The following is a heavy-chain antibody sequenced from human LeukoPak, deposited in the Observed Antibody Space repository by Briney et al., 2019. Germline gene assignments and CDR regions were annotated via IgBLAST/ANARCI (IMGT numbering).Heavy chain of an antibody. CDR3: AKQESGTQPLYFDH. CDR2: TRYDGTNK. CDR1: GFSSSSYG. D-gene: IGHD3-10*01. J-gene: IGHJ4*02. Sequence: GGSLRLSCAASGFSSSSYGMHWVRQAPGKGLAWVAVTRYDGTNKYYADSVKGRFTVSRDNSKNTLYLQMNSLRAEDTAVYYCAKQESGTQPLYFDHWGQGTLVTVSS. V-gene: IGHV3-33*06.